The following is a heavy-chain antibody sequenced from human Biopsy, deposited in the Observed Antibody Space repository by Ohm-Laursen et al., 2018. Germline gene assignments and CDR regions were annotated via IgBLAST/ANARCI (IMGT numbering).Heavy chain of an antibody. CDR1: GGSLSSSTYY. CDR3: ARGSNDFGGLYFPR. CDR2: ISYTGYT. J-gene: IGHJ4*02. V-gene: IGHV4-61*03. D-gene: IGHD4-23*01. Sequence: SETLSLTWSVSGGSLSSSTYYWTWIRQPPGKGLEWIGHISYTGYTSYNASLKSRVTISVDTSRNHFSLRLSSLTAADTAVYYCARGSNDFGGLYFPRWGQGTLLTVSS.